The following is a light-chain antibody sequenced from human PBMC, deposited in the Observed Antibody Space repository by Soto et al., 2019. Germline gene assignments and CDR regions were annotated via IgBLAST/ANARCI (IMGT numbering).Light chain of an antibody. J-gene: IGKJ4*01. CDR3: KHQYNWPPLT. Sequence: EVMLTQSPATLSLSPGERATLSCRASQSVSNYLALYQHKPSQAPRTLIYDASHRATGISARFSGSGSGTDFPLTISSLEPEDFAVYYCKHQYNWPPLTFGGGTKVDIK. CDR1: QSVSNY. V-gene: IGKV3-11*01. CDR2: DAS.